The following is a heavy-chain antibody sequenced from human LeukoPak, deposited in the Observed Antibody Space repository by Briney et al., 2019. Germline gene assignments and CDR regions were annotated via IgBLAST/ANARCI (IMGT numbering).Heavy chain of an antibody. Sequence: GRSLRLSCAASGFTFISYAMHWVRQAPGKGLEWVAVISYDGSNKYYADSVKGRFTISRDNSKNTLYLQMNSLRAEDTAVYYCAKDYYYDTYYFDYWGQGTLVTVSS. V-gene: IGHV3-30-3*01. CDR3: AKDYYYDTYYFDY. J-gene: IGHJ4*02. CDR2: ISYDGSNK. D-gene: IGHD3-22*01. CDR1: GFTFISYA.